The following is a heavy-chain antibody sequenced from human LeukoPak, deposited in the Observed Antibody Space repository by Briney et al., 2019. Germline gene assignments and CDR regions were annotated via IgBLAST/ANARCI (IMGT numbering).Heavy chain of an antibody. V-gene: IGHV4-39*01. CDR1: GGIISSSSYY. CDR2: IYYSGST. Sequence: SETLSLTCTVSGGIISSSSYYWGWIRQPPGKGLEWIGRIYYSGSTYYNPSLKSRVAISVDTSKNQFSLKLSSVTAADTAVYYCARLKSMYSSSRKGGYFDHWGQGTLVTVSS. J-gene: IGHJ4*02. CDR3: ARLKSMYSSSRKGGYFDH. D-gene: IGHD6-13*01.